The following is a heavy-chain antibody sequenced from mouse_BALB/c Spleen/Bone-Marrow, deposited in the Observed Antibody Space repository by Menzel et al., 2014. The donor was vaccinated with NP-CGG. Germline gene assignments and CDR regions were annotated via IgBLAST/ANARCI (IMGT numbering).Heavy chain of an antibody. Sequence: EVKLVESGGGLVKPGGSLKLSCAASGFTFSSYAMSWVRQTPEKRLEWVASISSGGSTYYPDSVKGRFTISRDNARNILYLQMSSLRSEDTAMYYCARGRDRYDDAMDYWGQGTSVTVSS. CDR2: ISSGGST. V-gene: IGHV5-6-5*01. J-gene: IGHJ4*01. D-gene: IGHD2-14*01. CDR3: ARGRDRYDDAMDY. CDR1: GFTFSSYA.